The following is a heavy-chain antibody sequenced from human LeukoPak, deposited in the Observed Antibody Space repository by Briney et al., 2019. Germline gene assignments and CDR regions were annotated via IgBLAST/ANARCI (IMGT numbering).Heavy chain of an antibody. CDR1: GFTFSNYA. Sequence: PGGSLILSCAASGFTFSNYAMSWARQAPGKGLEWVSAIGDSGGSTYYADSVKGRFTISRDNSKNTLYLQMNSLRAEDTAVYYCTKGTIWLPFDYWGQGTLVTVSS. CDR3: TKGTIWLPFDY. V-gene: IGHV3-23*01. CDR2: IGDSGGST. J-gene: IGHJ4*02. D-gene: IGHD5-18*01.